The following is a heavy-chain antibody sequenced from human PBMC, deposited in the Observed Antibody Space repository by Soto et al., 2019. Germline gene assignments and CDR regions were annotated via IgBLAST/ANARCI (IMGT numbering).Heavy chain of an antibody. D-gene: IGHD2-15*01. V-gene: IGHV3-48*02. J-gene: IGHJ4*02. CDR2: ISSSSSTI. CDR3: ARGGYCSGGSCYVLFDY. Sequence: PGGSLRLSCAASGFTFSSYSMNWVRQAPGKGLEWVSYISSSSSTIYYADSVKGRFTISRDNAKNSLYLQMNSLRDEDTAVYYRARGGYCSGGSCYVLFDYWGQGTLVTVSS. CDR1: GFTFSSYS.